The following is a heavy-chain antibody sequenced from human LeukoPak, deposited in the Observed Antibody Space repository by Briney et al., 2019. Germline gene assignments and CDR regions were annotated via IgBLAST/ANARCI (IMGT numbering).Heavy chain of an antibody. CDR1: GGSISSSSYY. D-gene: IGHD4-23*01. J-gene: IGHJ6*03. CDR2: IYYSGST. V-gene: IGHV4-39*01. Sequence: PSETLSLTCTVSGGSISSSSYYWGWIRQPPGKGLEWIGSIYYSGSTYYNPSLKSRVTISVDTSKNQFSLKLSSVTAADTAVYYCASGGNGRYYYYYMDVWGKGTTVTVSS. CDR3: ASGGNGRYYYYYMDV.